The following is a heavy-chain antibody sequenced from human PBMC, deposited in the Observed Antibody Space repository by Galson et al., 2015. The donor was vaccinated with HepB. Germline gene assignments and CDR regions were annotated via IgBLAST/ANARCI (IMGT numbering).Heavy chain of an antibody. V-gene: IGHV1-18*01. D-gene: IGHD3-10*01. CDR3: ARDPKEYYYYYYGMDV. CDR1: GYTFTSYG. CDR2: ISAYNGIT. Sequence: SVKVSCKASGYTFTSYGISWVRQAPGQGLEWMGWISAYNGITNFAQKFQGRVTMTTDTSTSTAYMELRSLTSDDTAVYYCARDPKEYYYYYYGMDVWGQGTTVTVSS. J-gene: IGHJ6*02.